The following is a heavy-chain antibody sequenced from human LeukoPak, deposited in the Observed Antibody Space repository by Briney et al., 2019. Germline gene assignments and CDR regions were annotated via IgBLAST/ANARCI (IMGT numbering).Heavy chain of an antibody. CDR1: GGSFSGYY. Sequence: SETLSLTCAVYGGSFSGYYWSWIRQPPGKGLEWIGEINHSGSTNYNPSLKSRVTISVDTSKNQFSLKLSSVTAADTAVYYCARGSVAGTSVYWGQGTLVTVSS. J-gene: IGHJ4*02. V-gene: IGHV4-34*01. CDR3: ARGSVAGTSVY. D-gene: IGHD6-19*01. CDR2: INHSGST.